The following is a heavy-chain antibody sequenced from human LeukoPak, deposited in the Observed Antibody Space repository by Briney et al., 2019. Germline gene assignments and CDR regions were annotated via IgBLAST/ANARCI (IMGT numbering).Heavy chain of an antibody. CDR2: INSDGSTT. J-gene: IGHJ4*02. V-gene: IGHV3-74*01. Sequence: GSLRLSCTASGFTFSSYWMRWVRQAPGKGLVWVSRINSDGSTTTYADSVKGRFTISRDNAKNTLYLQMNSLRVEDTAVYYCARPHTGFDSWGQGTLVTVSS. CDR3: ARPHTGFDS. CDR1: GFTFSSYW.